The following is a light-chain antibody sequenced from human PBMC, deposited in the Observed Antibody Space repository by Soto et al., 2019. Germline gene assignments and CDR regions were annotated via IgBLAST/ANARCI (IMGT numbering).Light chain of an antibody. J-gene: IGLJ1*01. Sequence: QSVLAQPFSLFGSRGRSGSLSSAGTSSDVGGYNFVSWYQQHPGKAPQLMIYDVSSRPSGVSNRFSGSKSGNTASLTISGLQAEDEADYYCSSYTSSYTYVFGTGTKVTVL. CDR2: DVS. CDR1: SSDVGGYNF. V-gene: IGLV2-14*03. CDR3: SSYTSSYTYV.